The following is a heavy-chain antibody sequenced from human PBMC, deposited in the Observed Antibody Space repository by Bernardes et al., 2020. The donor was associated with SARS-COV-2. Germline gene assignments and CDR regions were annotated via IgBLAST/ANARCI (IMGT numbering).Heavy chain of an antibody. V-gene: IGHV3-7*04. CDR1: GFTFSSYW. J-gene: IGHJ6*02. D-gene: IGHD3-10*01. CDR2: MNQDGSAK. Sequence: GGSLRLSCAASGFTFSSYWMSWVRQAPRNGLEWVANMNQDGSAKYYVDSVKGRFTISRDNAKNSLYLQMNSLRAEDTAVYYCARKYGHSYGLDVWGQGTTVTVSS. CDR3: ARKYGHSYGLDV.